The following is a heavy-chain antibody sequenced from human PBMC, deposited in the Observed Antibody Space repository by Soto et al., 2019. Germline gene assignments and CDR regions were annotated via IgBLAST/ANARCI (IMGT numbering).Heavy chain of an antibody. J-gene: IGHJ6*02. V-gene: IGHV4-4*02. CDR2: IYHSGST. Sequence: SETLSLTCAVSGGSISSSNWWSWVRQPPGKGLEWIGEIYHSGSTNYNPSLKSRVTISVDKSKNQFSLKLSSVTAADTAVHYCAREKQLVNRNYGMDVWGQGTTVTVSS. CDR1: GGSISSSNW. D-gene: IGHD6-6*01. CDR3: AREKQLVNRNYGMDV.